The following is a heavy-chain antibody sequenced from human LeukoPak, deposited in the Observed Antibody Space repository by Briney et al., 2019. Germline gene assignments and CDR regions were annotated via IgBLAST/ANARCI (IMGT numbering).Heavy chain of an antibody. J-gene: IGHJ5*02. CDR3: ARSSIAVAGSYWFDP. CDR2: IYYSGST. V-gene: IGHV4-59*01. D-gene: IGHD6-19*01. Sequence: SETLSLTCTVSGGSISSYYWSWIRQPPGKGLGWIGYIYYSGSTNYNPSLKSRVTISVDTSKNQFSLKLSSVTAADTAVYYCARSSIAVAGSYWFDPWGQGTLVTVSS. CDR1: GGSISSYY.